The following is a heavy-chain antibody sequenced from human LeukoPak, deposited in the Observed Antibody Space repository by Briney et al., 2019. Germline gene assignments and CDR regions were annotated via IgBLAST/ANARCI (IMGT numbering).Heavy chain of an antibody. D-gene: IGHD1-26*01. CDR1: GGSISSHY. CDR3: ARVGGSSLSGFDY. V-gene: IGHV4-59*11. CDR2: IYYSGST. J-gene: IGHJ4*02. Sequence: NPSETLSLTCTVSGGSISSHYWSWIRQPPGKGLEWIGYIYYSGSTNYNPSLKSRVTISVDTSKNPFSLKLSSVTAADTAVYYCARVGGSSLSGFDYWGQGTLVTVSS.